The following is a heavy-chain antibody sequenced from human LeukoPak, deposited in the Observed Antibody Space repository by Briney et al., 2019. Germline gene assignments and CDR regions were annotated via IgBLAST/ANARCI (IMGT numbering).Heavy chain of an antibody. V-gene: IGHV4-4*02. CDR1: GGSISSSNW. Sequence: MASETLSLTCAVSGGSISSSNWWSWVRQPPGKGLEWIGEIYHSGSTNYNPSLKSRVTISVDKSKNQFSLKLSSVTAADTAVYYCASLGRDYDILTGYYSTYFYFDYWGQGTLVTVSS. CDR3: ASLGRDYDILTGYYSTYFYFDY. CDR2: IYHSGST. D-gene: IGHD3-9*01. J-gene: IGHJ4*02.